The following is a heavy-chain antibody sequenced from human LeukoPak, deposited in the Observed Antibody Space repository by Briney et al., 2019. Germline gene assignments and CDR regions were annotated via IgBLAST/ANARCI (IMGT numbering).Heavy chain of an antibody. CDR3: ARGDFYDGGGRNWFDP. J-gene: IGHJ5*02. D-gene: IGHD3-16*01. Sequence: SETLSLTCTVSGGSIRTYYWSWIRQPPGRGLEWIGYIYYSGSTNYNPSLNSRVTLSIDTSMNQFSLRLTSVTAADTAVYYCARGDFYDGGGRNWFDPWGQGTLVTVSP. CDR2: IYYSGST. CDR1: GGSIRTYY. V-gene: IGHV4-59*12.